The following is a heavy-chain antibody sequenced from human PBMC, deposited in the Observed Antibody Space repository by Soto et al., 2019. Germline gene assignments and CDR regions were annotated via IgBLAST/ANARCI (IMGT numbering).Heavy chain of an antibody. Sequence: GGSLRLSCAASGFTFSSYAMHWVRQAPGKGLEWVAVISYDGSNKYYADSVKGRFTISRDNSKNTLYLQMNSLRAEDTAVYYCARDGNIVVVPAAIPLLHGMDVWGQGTTVTVSS. CDR2: ISYDGSNK. CDR3: ARDGNIVVVPAAIPLLHGMDV. J-gene: IGHJ6*02. CDR1: GFTFSSYA. D-gene: IGHD2-2*02. V-gene: IGHV3-30-3*01.